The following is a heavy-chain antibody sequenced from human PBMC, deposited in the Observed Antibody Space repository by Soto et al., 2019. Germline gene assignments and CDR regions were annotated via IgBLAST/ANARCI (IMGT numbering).Heavy chain of an antibody. D-gene: IGHD2-21*02. J-gene: IGHJ6*02. Sequence: PSETRSLTFTVSGGTISVYDWSLNRQPPGKGLEWIGYMYNTGSTVYNPSFKSRVTISVDTSKNQFSLKLNSVTAADTAVYYCARDLWGYCGTDCYPPEVWGQGTTVT. CDR2: MYNTGST. V-gene: IGHV4-59*01. CDR3: ARDLWGYCGTDCYPPEV. CDR1: GGTISVYD.